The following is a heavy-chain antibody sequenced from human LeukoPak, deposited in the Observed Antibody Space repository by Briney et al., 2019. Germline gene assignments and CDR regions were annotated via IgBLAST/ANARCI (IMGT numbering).Heavy chain of an antibody. CDR2: ISYDGSNK. Sequence: GGSLRLSCAASGFTFSSYGMHWIRQAPGKGLEWVAVISYDGSNKYYADSVKGRFTISRDNSKNTLYLQMNSLRAEDTAVYYCAKALRTSHKAPVDYWGQGTLVTVSS. CDR1: GFTFSSYG. D-gene: IGHD1-14*01. CDR3: AKALRTSHKAPVDY. J-gene: IGHJ4*02. V-gene: IGHV3-30*18.